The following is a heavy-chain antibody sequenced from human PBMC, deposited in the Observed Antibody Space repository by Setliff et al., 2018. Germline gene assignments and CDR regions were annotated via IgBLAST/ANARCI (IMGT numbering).Heavy chain of an antibody. CDR3: VRDRAAIVVGPPTAAFDI. CDR1: GYTFAKYG. V-gene: IGHV1-18*01. Sequence: GASVKVSCKAFGYTFAKYGTSWVRQAPGQGLEWMGWISGYNGYTVYAQKLQGRVTLTTDASTGTAYMEVRSLRPDDTAQYYCVRDRAAIVVGPPTAAFDIWGQGTMVTVSS. J-gene: IGHJ3*02. D-gene: IGHD2-2*01. CDR2: ISGYNGYT.